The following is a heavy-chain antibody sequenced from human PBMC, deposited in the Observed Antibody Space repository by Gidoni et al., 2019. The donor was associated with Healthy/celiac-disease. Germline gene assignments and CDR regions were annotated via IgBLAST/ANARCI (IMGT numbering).Heavy chain of an antibody. Sequence: QVQLVQSGAEVKKPGASVKVSCKASGYTITGYYMHWVRQAPGQGLEWMGWINPKSGDTKYAQKFQDRVTMTRDTSISTAYMELSSLRSDDTAVYYCARDRGGSGSFGYWGQGTLVTVSS. CDR1: GYTITGYY. CDR3: ARDRGGSGSFGY. D-gene: IGHD3-10*01. CDR2: INPKSGDT. J-gene: IGHJ4*02. V-gene: IGHV1-2*02.